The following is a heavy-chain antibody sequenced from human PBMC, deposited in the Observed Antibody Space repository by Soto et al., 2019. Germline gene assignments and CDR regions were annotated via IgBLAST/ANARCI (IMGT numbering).Heavy chain of an antibody. CDR1: GGTFSSYA. CDR2: SIPIFGTA. J-gene: IGHJ6*02. Sequence: SVKVSCKASGGTFSSYAISWVRQAPGQGLEWMGGSIPIFGTANYAQKFQGRVTITADETTSTAYVELSSLRSEDTAVYYCARALTVTTNNYGMDVWGQGTTVTVSS. V-gene: IGHV1-69*13. CDR3: ARALTVTTNNYGMDV. D-gene: IGHD4-17*01.